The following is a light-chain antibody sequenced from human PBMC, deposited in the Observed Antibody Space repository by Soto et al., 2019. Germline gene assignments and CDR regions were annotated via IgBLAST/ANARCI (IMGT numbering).Light chain of an antibody. CDR1: SSDVGGSYY. CDR3: SSYTSSTTSVL. V-gene: IGLV2-14*01. J-gene: IGLJ2*01. Sequence: CTGTSSDVGGSYYVSWYQQHPGRVPKLMIYEVSHRPSGVSNRFSGSKSGNTASLTISGLQAEDEADYYCSSYTSSTTSVLFGGGTKLTVL. CDR2: EVS.